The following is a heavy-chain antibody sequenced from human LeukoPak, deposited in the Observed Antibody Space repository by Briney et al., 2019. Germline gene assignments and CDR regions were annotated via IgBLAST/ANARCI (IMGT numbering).Heavy chain of an antibody. V-gene: IGHV1-8*01. D-gene: IGHD6-19*01. CDR2: MNPNSGNT. J-gene: IGHJ5*02. Sequence: ASVKVSCKTSGYTFDNYDINWVRQATGQGLEWMGWMNPNSGNTGYAQKFQGRVLMTTNTSMTTAYMELRGLRSDDTAVYYCAREVAGTRGWFDPWGQGTLVTVSS. CDR3: AREVAGTRGWFDP. CDR1: GYTFDNYD.